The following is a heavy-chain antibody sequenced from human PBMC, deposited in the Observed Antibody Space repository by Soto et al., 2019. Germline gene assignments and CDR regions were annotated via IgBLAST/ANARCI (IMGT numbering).Heavy chain of an antibody. J-gene: IGHJ4*02. V-gene: IGHV4-31*03. CDR3: AREKRGYSGYEHFDY. Sequence: QVQMQKSGPGLVKPSQTLSLTCTVSGGSISSGGYYWSWIRQHPGKGLEWIGYIYYSGSTYYNPSLKSRVTISVDTSKNQFSLKLSSVTAADTAVYYCAREKRGYSGYEHFDYWGQGTLVTVTS. CDR2: IYYSGST. D-gene: IGHD5-12*01. CDR1: GGSISSGGYY.